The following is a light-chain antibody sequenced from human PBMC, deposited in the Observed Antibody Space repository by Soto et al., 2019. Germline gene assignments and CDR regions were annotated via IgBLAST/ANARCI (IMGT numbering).Light chain of an antibody. V-gene: IGLV2-14*03. Sequence: QSVLTQPASVSGSPGQSITISCTGTSSDVGGHNYVSWYQQHPGNAPKLMISDVTNRPSGVSNRFSGSKSGNTASLTISGLQAEDEAEYYCSSYTSSTTFVFGTGTKVTVL. CDR2: DVT. J-gene: IGLJ1*01. CDR3: SSYTSSTTFV. CDR1: SSDVGGHNY.